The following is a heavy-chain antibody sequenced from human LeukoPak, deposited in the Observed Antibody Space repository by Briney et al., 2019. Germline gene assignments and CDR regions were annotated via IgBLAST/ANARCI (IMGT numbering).Heavy chain of an antibody. CDR2: ISAYNGNT. CDR3: ARGATVTTYGVTDY. D-gene: IGHD4-17*01. V-gene: IGHV1-18*01. Sequence: ASVKVSCKASGYTFTSYGISWVRQAPGQGLEWMGWISAYNGNTNYAQKLRGRVTMTTDTSTSTAYMELRSLRSDDTAVYYCARGATVTTYGVTDYWGQGTLVTVSS. CDR1: GYTFTSYG. J-gene: IGHJ4*02.